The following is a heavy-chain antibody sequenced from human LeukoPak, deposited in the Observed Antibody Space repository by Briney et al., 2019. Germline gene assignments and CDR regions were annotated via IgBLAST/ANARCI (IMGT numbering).Heavy chain of an antibody. Sequence: GASVKVSCKASGYTFTDYYMHWVRQAPGQGLEWMGRINPNTGATKYAQKFQGRATMTRDTSIKTAYMELMRLTSDDTAVYYCAREYFQYQLLSVHWFDPWGQGTLVTVSS. CDR1: GYTFTDYY. CDR2: INPNTGAT. V-gene: IGHV1-2*06. J-gene: IGHJ5*02. D-gene: IGHD2-2*01. CDR3: AREYFQYQLLSVHWFDP.